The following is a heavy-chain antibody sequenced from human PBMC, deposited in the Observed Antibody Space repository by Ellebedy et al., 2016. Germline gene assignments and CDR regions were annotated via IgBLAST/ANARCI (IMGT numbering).Heavy chain of an antibody. Sequence: SVKVSCXASGFTFTSSAVQWVRQARGQRLEWIGWIVVGSGNTNYAQKFQERVTITRDMSTSTAYMELSSLRSEDTAVYYCAAGTVWFGESIIGDYYYGMDVWGQGTTVTVSS. CDR2: IVVGSGNT. D-gene: IGHD3-10*01. CDR3: AAGTVWFGESIIGDYYYGMDV. CDR1: GFTFTSSA. V-gene: IGHV1-58*01. J-gene: IGHJ6*02.